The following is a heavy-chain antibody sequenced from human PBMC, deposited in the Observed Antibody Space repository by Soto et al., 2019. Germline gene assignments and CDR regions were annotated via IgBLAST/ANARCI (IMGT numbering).Heavy chain of an antibody. D-gene: IGHD3-9*01. CDR1: GFTFSSYA. CDR3: ANQLRYFDWLFPWYFDY. V-gene: IGHV3-23*01. CDR2: ISGSGGST. Sequence: GGSLRLSCAASGFTFSSYAMSWVRQAPGKGLEWVSAISGSGGSTYYADSVKGRFTISRDNSKNTLYLQMNSLRAEDTAVYYCANQLRYFDWLFPWYFDYWGQGTLVTVSS. J-gene: IGHJ4*02.